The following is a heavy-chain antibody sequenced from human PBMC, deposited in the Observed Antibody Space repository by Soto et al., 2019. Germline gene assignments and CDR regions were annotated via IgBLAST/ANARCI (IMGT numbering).Heavy chain of an antibody. CDR1: GFTFSSYA. V-gene: IGHV3-23*01. CDR2: ISGSGGST. CDR3: AKAPGARYCSGGSCYFDY. J-gene: IGHJ4*02. Sequence: GGSLRLSCAASGFTFSSYAMSWVRQAPGKGLEWVSAISGSGGSTYYADSVKGRFTISRDNSKNTLYLQMNSLRAEDTAVYYCAKAPGARYCSGGSCYFDYWGQGTLLTVSS. D-gene: IGHD2-15*01.